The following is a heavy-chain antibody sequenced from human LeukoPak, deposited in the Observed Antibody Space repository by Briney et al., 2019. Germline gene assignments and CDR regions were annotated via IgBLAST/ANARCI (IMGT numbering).Heavy chain of an antibody. V-gene: IGHV3-23*01. J-gene: IGHJ4*02. D-gene: IGHD3-22*01. CDR3: AKVFPYYDSSGRYFDY. Sequence: GGSLRLSCAASGFTFSSYAMSWVRQAPGKGLEWVSAISGSGGSTYYADSVKGRFTISRDNSKNTLYLQMNSLRAEDTAVYYCAKVFPYYDSSGRYFDYWGQGTLVTVSS. CDR2: ISGSGGST. CDR1: GFTFSSYA.